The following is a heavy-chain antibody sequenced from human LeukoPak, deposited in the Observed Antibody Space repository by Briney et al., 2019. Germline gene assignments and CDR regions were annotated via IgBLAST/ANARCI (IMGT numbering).Heavy chain of an antibody. D-gene: IGHD3-22*01. V-gene: IGHV4-34*01. J-gene: IGHJ4*02. CDR3: ARDVYYYDSSGYYAGNYFDY. CDR2: INHSGST. Sequence: YWSXVRQPPGXGLXWIGEINHSGSTNYNPSLKSRVTISVDTSKNQFSLKLSSVTAADTAVYYCARDVYYYDSSGYYAGNYFDYWGQGTLVTVSS. CDR1: Y.